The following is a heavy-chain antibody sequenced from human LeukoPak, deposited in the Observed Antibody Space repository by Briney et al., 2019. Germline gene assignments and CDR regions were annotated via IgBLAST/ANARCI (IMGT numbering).Heavy chain of an antibody. CDR2: IYYSGSP. J-gene: IGHJ5*02. CDR3: ARDLVGVSLVVPAALGGFDP. CDR1: GGSISNYY. V-gene: IGHV4-59*12. Sequence: SESLSLTCTVSGGSISNYYWSWIRQPPGKGLEWIGYIYYSGSPRYSPSLKSRVTISVDTSKNQFSLKVTSVTAADTAVYYCARDLVGVSLVVPAALGGFDPWGQGTLVTVSS. D-gene: IGHD2-2*01.